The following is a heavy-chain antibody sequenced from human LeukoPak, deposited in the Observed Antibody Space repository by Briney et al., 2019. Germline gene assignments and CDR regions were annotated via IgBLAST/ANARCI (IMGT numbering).Heavy chain of an antibody. V-gene: IGHV4-39*01. D-gene: IGHD3-16*02. CDR3: ARQSPFTFGGVIV. J-gene: IGHJ4*02. Sequence: SETLSLTCTVSGGSISSYYWGWIRQPPGKGLEWIGSIYYSGSTYYNPSLKSRVTISVDTSKNQFSLKLSSVTAADTAVYYCARQSPFTFGGVIVWGQGTLVTVSS. CDR2: IYYSGST. CDR1: GGSISSYY.